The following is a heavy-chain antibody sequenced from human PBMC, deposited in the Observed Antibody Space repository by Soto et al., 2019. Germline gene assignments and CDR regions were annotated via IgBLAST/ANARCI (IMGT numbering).Heavy chain of an antibody. Sequence: QVQLVQSGGEVKKPGASVTVSCKASGYTFINYHITWLRQAPAQGLEWMAWINTYNGMTDYAQKCQGRVTMTRDTSTSTAYMELRNLGSGDTAVFFCAKSPRGEMATDWGQGILVTVSS. V-gene: IGHV1-18*01. J-gene: IGHJ4*02. D-gene: IGHD5-12*01. CDR3: AKSPRGEMATD. CDR1: GYTFINYH. CDR2: INTYNGMT.